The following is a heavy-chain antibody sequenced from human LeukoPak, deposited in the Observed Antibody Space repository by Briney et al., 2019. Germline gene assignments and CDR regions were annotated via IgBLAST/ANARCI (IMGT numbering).Heavy chain of an antibody. V-gene: IGHV3-23*01. CDR2: ISGGADST. D-gene: IGHD4/OR15-4a*01. Sequence: GGSLRLSCEASGFTFSNHAMSWVRQAPGKGLEWVSAISGGADSTYYADSVKGRFTISRDNSKDTLYLQMDSLRAEDTAVYYCAKDRGASAVDYFDCWGQGTLVTVSS. CDR3: AKDRGASAVDYFDC. J-gene: IGHJ4*02. CDR1: GFTFSNHA.